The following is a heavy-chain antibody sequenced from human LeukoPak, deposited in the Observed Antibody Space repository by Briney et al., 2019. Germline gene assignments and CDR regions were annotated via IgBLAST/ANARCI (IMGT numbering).Heavy chain of an antibody. D-gene: IGHD3-22*01. J-gene: IGHJ4*02. CDR1: GYSISSGYY. CDR3: AGLNDSSGYYYGTPLLY. CDR2: IYHSGST. Sequence: SETLSLTCTVSGYSISSGYYWGWIRQPPGKGLEWIGSIYHSGSTYYNPSLKSRVTISVDTSKNQFSLKLSSVTAADTAVYYCAGLNDSSGYYYGTPLLYWGQGTLVTVSS. V-gene: IGHV4-38-2*02.